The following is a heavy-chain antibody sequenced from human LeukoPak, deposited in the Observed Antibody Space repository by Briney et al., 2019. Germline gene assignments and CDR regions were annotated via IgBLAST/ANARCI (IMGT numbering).Heavy chain of an antibody. Sequence: PSETLSLTCAVYGGSFSGYYWSWIRQPPGKGLEWIGEINHSGSTNYNPSLKSRVTISVDTSKNQFSLKLSSVTAADTAVYYCARSHGADTAMAHFDYWGQGTLVTVSS. CDR1: GGSFSGYY. J-gene: IGHJ4*02. CDR2: INHSGST. V-gene: IGHV4-34*01. CDR3: ARSHGADTAMAHFDY. D-gene: IGHD5-18*01.